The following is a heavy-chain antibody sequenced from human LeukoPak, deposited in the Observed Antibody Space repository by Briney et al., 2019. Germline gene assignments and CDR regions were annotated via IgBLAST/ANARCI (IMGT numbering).Heavy chain of an antibody. CDR1: GGSISSSSYY. V-gene: IGHV4-39*07. D-gene: IGHD3-22*01. J-gene: IGHJ3*02. Sequence: SETLSLTCTVSGGSISSSSYYWGWIRQPPGKGLEWIGSIYYSGNTYYNPSLKNRVTISVDTSKNQFSLKLSSVTAADTAVYYCARDRTYYYDSRGAFGIWGQGTMVTVSS. CDR2: IYYSGNT. CDR3: ARDRTYYYDSRGAFGI.